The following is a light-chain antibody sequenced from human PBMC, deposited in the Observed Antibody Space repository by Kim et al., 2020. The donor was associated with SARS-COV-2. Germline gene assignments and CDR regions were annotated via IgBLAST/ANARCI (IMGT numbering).Light chain of an antibody. Sequence: ELTQPPSVSAAPGQKVTISCSGSSSNIGNNYVSWYQQLPGTAPKLLIYDNNKRPSGIPDRFSGSKSGTSATLGITGLQTGDEADYYCGTWDSSLSALFGGGTQLTVL. J-gene: IGLJ2*01. CDR1: SSNIGNNY. V-gene: IGLV1-51*01. CDR3: GTWDSSLSAL. CDR2: DNN.